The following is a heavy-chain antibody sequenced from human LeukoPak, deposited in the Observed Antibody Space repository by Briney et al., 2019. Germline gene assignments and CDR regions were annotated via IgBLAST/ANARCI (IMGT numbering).Heavy chain of an antibody. V-gene: IGHV4-4*07. CDR2: IYPNGDT. D-gene: IGHD1-1*01. J-gene: IGHJ4*02. Sequence: SETLSLTCSVSGGSINNFYWTWIRQPAGKGLEWIGRIYPNGDTNYNPSLKSRVTISVDTSKNQFSLKLTSVTAADTAVYYCARHFLPQYNNDVWRKGPSYPRDLDSWGQGTQVTVSS. CDR1: GGSINNFY. CDR3: ARHFLPQYNNDVWRKGPSYPRDLDS.